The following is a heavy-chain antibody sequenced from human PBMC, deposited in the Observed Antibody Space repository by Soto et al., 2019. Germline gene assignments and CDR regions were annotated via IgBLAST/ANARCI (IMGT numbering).Heavy chain of an antibody. J-gene: IGHJ4*02. D-gene: IGHD5-12*01. Sequence: SETLSLTCAASGGSISSGGYSWSWIRQPPGKGLEWIGYIYHSGSTYYNPSLKSRVTISVDRSKNQFSLKLSSVTAADTAVYYCARERVATKHFDYWGQGTLVTVSS. CDR1: GGSISSGGYS. CDR3: ARERVATKHFDY. V-gene: IGHV4-30-2*01. CDR2: IYHSGST.